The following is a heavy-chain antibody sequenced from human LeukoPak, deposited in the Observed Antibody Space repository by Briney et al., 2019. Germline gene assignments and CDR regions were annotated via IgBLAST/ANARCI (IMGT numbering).Heavy chain of an antibody. CDR1: GDSISSSSYY. J-gene: IGHJ4*02. CDR2: IYYSGST. Sequence: SETLSLTCTVSGDSISSSSYYWGWIRQPPGKGLEWIGSIYYSGSTYYNPSLKSRVTISVDTSKNQFSLKLSSVTAADTAVYYCVGIGYCSSTSCYSYYFDYWGQGTLVTVSS. CDR3: VGIGYCSSTSCYSYYFDY. V-gene: IGHV4-39*01. D-gene: IGHD2-2*01.